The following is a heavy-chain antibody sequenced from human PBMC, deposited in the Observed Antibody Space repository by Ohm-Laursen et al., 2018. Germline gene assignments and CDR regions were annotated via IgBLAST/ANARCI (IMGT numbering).Heavy chain of an antibody. V-gene: IGHV4-59*07. D-gene: IGHD3-16*02. CDR3: ARVYGYIDY. Sequence: SDTLSLTCTVSGGSISSYYWSWIRQPPGKGLEWIGYIYYSGSTNYNPSLKSRVTISVDTPKNQFSLKLSSVTAADTAVYYCARVYGYIDYWGQGTLVTVSS. CDR1: GGSISSYY. CDR2: IYYSGST. J-gene: IGHJ4*02.